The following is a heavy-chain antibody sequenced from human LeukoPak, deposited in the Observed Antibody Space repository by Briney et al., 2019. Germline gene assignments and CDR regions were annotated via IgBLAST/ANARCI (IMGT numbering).Heavy chain of an antibody. V-gene: IGHV3-21*01. CDR1: GFTFSSYS. CDR2: ISSSSSYI. J-gene: IGHJ1*01. Sequence: GGSLRLSCAASGFTFSSYSMSWVRQAPGKGLEWVSSISSSSSYIYYADSVKGRFTISRDNAKNSLYLQMNSLRAEDTAVYYCARDGHYDILTGYSPKDFQHWGQGTLVTVSS. D-gene: IGHD3-9*01. CDR3: ARDGHYDILTGYSPKDFQH.